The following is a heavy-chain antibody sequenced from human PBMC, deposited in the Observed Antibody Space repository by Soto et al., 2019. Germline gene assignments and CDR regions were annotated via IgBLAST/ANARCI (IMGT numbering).Heavy chain of an antibody. D-gene: IGHD3-3*01. V-gene: IGHV4-59*01. CDR2: IYYSGST. J-gene: IGHJ4*02. CDR3: ARVTSGYRPHFEY. Sequence: QVQLQESGPGLVKPSETLSLTCTVSGGSLSSYYWSWIRQPPGKGLECIGYIYYSGSTNYKPSLQSRATISVDPSKNQFSLKLSSVTAADTAVYYCARVTSGYRPHFEYWGQGTLVTVSS. CDR1: GGSLSSYY.